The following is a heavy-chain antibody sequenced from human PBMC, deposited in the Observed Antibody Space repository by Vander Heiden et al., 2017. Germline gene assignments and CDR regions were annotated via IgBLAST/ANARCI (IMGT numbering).Heavy chain of an antibody. D-gene: IGHD2-15*01. V-gene: IGHV3-74*03. CDR2: INCNGSST. Sequence: EVQMVEAAGGLVQPGGPWRLSCAAYGFTVSDHWMHRVRQAPGMGLVWVSHINCNGSSTTYADSVKSRFTISRDNAKNTVYLQMNSLRVEDTAVYYCVRDQWCGKINSVYFDLWGPGTLVTVSS. CDR1: GFTVSDHW. J-gene: IGHJ2*01. CDR3: VRDQWCGKINSVYFDL.